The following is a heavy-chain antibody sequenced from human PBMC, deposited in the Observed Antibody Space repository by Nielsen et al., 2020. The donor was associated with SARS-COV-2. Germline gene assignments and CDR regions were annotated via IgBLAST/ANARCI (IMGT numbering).Heavy chain of an antibody. CDR3: ARVYSSFWSGYYSGWFDP. CDR1: GGSISSYY. Sequence: SETPSLTCTVSGGSISSYYWSWIRQPPGKGLEWIGYIYYSGSTNYNPSLKSRVTISVDTSKNQFSLKLSSVTAADTAVYYCARVYSSFWSGYYSGWFDPWGQGTLVTVSS. CDR2: IYYSGST. J-gene: IGHJ5*02. D-gene: IGHD3-3*01. V-gene: IGHV4-59*01.